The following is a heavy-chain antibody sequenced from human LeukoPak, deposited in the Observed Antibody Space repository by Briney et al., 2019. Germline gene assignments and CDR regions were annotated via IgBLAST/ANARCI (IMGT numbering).Heavy chain of an antibody. D-gene: IGHD4-11*01. CDR1: GFTFSSYA. V-gene: IGHV3-30*04. J-gene: IGHJ3*02. CDR3: ARDREAYSNPMKDGAFDI. CDR2: ISYDGNSQ. Sequence: GGSLRLSCAASGFTFSSYAMYWVRQAPGRGLEWVAVISYDGNSQYSADSVKGRFTISRDNSKNTLYLQMNSLRADDTAVYYCARDREAYSNPMKDGAFDIWGQGTMVTVSS.